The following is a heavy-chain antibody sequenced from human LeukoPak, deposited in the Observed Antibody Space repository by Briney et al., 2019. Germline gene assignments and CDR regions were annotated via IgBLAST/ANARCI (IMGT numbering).Heavy chain of an antibody. CDR3: ARAPSMINLDC. D-gene: IGHD3-22*01. J-gene: IGHJ4*02. CDR1: GASISSGTYY. CDR2: IYTSGST. Sequence: PSQTLSLTCTVSGASISSGTYYWSWIRQPAGKGLEWIGRIYTSGSTNYNPSLKSRVTISLDTSKNQFSLKLSSVTAADTAVYYCARAPSMINLDCWGQGILVTVSS. V-gene: IGHV4-61*02.